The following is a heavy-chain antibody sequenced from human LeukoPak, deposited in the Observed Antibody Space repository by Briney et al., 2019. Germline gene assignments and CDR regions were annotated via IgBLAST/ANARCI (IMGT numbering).Heavy chain of an antibody. CDR3: ARGQHRVTYSDDAFDI. V-gene: IGHV3-30-3*01. CDR1: GFTFSSYA. Sequence: TGGSLRLSCAPSGFTFSSYAMHWVRQAPGKGLEWVAVISYAGSNKFYADSVRGRVTISRDNSKSTLYLQMNNLKTEDTAVYYCARGQHRVTYSDDAFDIWGQGTMVTVSS. J-gene: IGHJ3*02. CDR2: ISYAGSNK. D-gene: IGHD4-11*01.